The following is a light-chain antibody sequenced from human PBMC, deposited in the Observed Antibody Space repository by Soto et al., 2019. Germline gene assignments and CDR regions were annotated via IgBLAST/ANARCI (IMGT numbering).Light chain of an antibody. V-gene: IGKV3-20*01. J-gene: IGKJ1*01. CDR1: QSVSSSY. Sequence: EIVLTQSPGTLSLSPGERATLSCRASQSVSSSYLAWYQQKPGQAPKLLIFGASIRATDIPDRFSGSGSGTDFTLTISSLQAEDVAVYYCQQYYSTPRTFGHGTKVDIK. CDR2: GAS. CDR3: QQYYSTPRT.